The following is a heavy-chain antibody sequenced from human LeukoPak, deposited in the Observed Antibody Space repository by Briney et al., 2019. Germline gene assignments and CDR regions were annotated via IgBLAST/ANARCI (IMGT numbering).Heavy chain of an antibody. D-gene: IGHD3-10*01. CDR1: GFTFSSYD. V-gene: IGHV3-30*02. CDR3: AKSHSGYGSGIPKYYFDY. Sequence: GGSLRLSCAASGFTFSSYDMHWLRQAPGKGLEWVTFIRYDGSNKYYADSVKGRFTISRDNSKNTLYLQMSSLRAEDTAVYYCAKSHSGYGSGIPKYYFDYWGQGTLVTVSS. J-gene: IGHJ4*02. CDR2: IRYDGSNK.